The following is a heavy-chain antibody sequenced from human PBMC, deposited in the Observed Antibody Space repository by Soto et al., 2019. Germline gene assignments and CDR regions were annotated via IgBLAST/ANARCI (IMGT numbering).Heavy chain of an antibody. CDR1: GGSISSGGDY. Sequence: QVQLQESGPGLVKPSQTLSLTCTVSGGSISSGGDYWSWIRQHPGKGMEWIGYIYYSWSTYYTQSLKSRVTISVDTSKNQFSLKLSSVTAADTAVYYCARADILYTIAAGIDYWGQGTLVTVSS. CDR3: ARADILYTIAAGIDY. D-gene: IGHD3-9*01. V-gene: IGHV4-31*03. J-gene: IGHJ4*02. CDR2: IYYSWST.